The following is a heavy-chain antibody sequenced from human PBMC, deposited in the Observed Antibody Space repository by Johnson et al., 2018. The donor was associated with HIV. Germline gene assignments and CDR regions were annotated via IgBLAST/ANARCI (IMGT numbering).Heavy chain of an antibody. J-gene: IGHJ3*02. D-gene: IGHD6-6*01. Sequence: VQLVESGGGVVRPGESLRLSCAASGFTFDDYGMSWVRQAPGKGLEWVSGINWNGGSTGYADSVKGRFTISRDNAKNSLYLQMNSLRAEDTAVYYCAKEGLRSSLRSGDAFDIWGHGTLVTVSS. CDR2: INWNGGST. V-gene: IGHV3-20*04. CDR1: GFTFDDYG. CDR3: AKEGLRSSLRSGDAFDI.